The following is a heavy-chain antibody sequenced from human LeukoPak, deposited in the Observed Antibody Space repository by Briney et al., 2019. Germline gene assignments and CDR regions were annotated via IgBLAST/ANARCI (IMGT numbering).Heavy chain of an antibody. Sequence: GSLRLSCAASGFTFNIYAKHWVRQAPGRGLGGVAGISYDGSNKYYADSVKGRFTISRDNSKNTLYLQMNSLRAEDTAVYYCAKGSSGYYYGWFDPWGQGTLVTVPS. CDR3: AKGSSGYYYGWFDP. J-gene: IGHJ5*02. D-gene: IGHD3-22*01. CDR2: ISYDGSNK. CDR1: GFTFNIYA. V-gene: IGHV3-30*04.